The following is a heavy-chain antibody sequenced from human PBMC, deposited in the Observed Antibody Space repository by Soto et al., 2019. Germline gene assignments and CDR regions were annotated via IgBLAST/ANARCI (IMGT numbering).Heavy chain of an antibody. CDR3: ARDRYCGGERPENWFDP. D-gene: IGHD2-21*01. J-gene: IGHJ5*02. CDR2: ISSSSSYI. Sequence: EVQLVESGGGLVKPGGSLRLSCAASGFTFSSYSMNWGRQAPGKGLEWVSSISSSSSYIYYADSVKGRFTISRDNAKNSLHLQMNSLRAEDTAVYYCARDRYCGGERPENWFDPWGQGTMVPVSS. V-gene: IGHV3-21*01. CDR1: GFTFSSYS.